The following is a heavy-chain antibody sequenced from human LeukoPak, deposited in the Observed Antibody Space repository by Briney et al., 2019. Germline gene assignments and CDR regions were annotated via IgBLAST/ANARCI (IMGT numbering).Heavy chain of an antibody. Sequence: SDTLSLTCTVSGGSITSGSYYWSWIRQPAGKGLEWIGRIYTSRSTNYNPSLNRRVTISLDTSKNKFSLKLTSVAAADTAVYYCAREYAKAFDYWGQGSLVTVSS. CDR2: IYTSRST. CDR3: AREYAKAFDY. CDR1: GGSITSGSYY. J-gene: IGHJ4*02. V-gene: IGHV4-61*02. D-gene: IGHD2-8*01.